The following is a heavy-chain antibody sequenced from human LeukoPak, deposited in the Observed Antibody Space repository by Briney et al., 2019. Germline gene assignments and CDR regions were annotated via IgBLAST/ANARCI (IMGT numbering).Heavy chain of an antibody. CDR3: AKARLTVTHNWFDP. Sequence: PGRSLRLSCAASGFTFSSYGMHWVRQAPGKGLEWVSAISGSGGSTYYADSVKGRFTISRDNSKNTLYLQMNSLRAEDTAVYYCAKARLTVTHNWFDPWGQGTLVTVSS. J-gene: IGHJ5*02. D-gene: IGHD4-17*01. CDR1: GFTFSSYG. V-gene: IGHV3-23*01. CDR2: ISGSGGST.